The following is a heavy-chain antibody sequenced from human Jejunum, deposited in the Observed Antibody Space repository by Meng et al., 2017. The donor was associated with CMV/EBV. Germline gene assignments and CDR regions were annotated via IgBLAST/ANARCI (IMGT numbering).Heavy chain of an antibody. J-gene: IGHJ6*02. CDR2: IKPNNGAT. V-gene: IGHV1-2*02. CDR3: ARGATTTLFHYYKEMDV. CDR1: LSVYY. Sequence: LSVYYIHWVGQAPGQGLEWLGWIKPNNGATAYAEKFQSRVTLTRDTSIDTAYMELSRLTSDDTAVYYCARGATTTLFHYYKEMDVWGQGTTVTVSS. D-gene: IGHD1-14*01.